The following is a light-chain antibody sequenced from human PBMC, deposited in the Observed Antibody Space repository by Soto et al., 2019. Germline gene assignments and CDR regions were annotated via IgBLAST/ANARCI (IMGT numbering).Light chain of an antibody. V-gene: IGKV3-20*01. Sequence: EIVLTQSPGTLSLSPGERATLSCRASQSVTSNYLAWYQQKPGQAPRLLIYGASSRATGIPDRFSGSGSGTDFTLTISRLEPEDFAVYYCQQYDSSLQSFGQGTKVE. J-gene: IGKJ1*01. CDR1: QSVTSNY. CDR3: QQYDSSLQS. CDR2: GAS.